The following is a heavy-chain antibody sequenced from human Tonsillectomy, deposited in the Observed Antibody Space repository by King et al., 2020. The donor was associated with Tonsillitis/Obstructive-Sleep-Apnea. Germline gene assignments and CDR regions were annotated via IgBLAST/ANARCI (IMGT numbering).Heavy chain of an antibody. J-gene: IGHJ3*02. CDR1: GYSFTSYW. V-gene: IGHV5-51*01. D-gene: IGHD3-22*01. Sequence: VQLVESGAEVKKPGESLKISCKGSGYSFTSYWIGWVRQMPGKGLEWMGIIYPGDSDTRYSPSFQGQVTISADKSISTAYLQWSSLKAADTAMYYCARRTYYYDSSGYLAAFDIWGQGTMVTVSS. CDR3: ARRTYYYDSSGYLAAFDI. CDR2: IYPGDSDT.